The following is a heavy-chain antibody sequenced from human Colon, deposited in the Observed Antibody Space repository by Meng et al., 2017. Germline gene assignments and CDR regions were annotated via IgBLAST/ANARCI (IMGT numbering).Heavy chain of an antibody. V-gene: IGHV4-61*03. J-gene: IGHJ4*02. CDR2: VYYTGSA. Sequence: QGQLQGPGPGLVRPSETLSLTCTRSGGSVSSPSYYWSWIRQTPGKGLEWIGYVYYTGSANYNPSLKSRVTISVDTSKNHLSLNLTSVTAADTAVYYCARGRGSYSSIDFWGQGTLVTVSS. CDR3: ARGRGSYSSIDF. CDR1: GGSVSSPSYY. D-gene: IGHD1-26*01.